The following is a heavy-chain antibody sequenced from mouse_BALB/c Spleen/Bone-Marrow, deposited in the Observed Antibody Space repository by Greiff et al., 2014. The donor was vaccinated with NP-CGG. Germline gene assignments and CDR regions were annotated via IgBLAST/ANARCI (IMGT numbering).Heavy chain of an antibody. CDR3: GCSYGNCVLAY. CDR1: GYTFTSYT. V-gene: IGHV1-4*01. CDR2: INPSSGYT. J-gene: IGHJ3*01. Sequence: VQLQQPGAELARPGASVKMSCKASGYTFTSYTMHWVKQRPGQGLEWIGYINPSSGYTNYNQKFKDKATLTADKSSSTSYMQRSRLSSEDSAYYCCGCSYGNCVLAYWGQGTLVTVSA. D-gene: IGHD2-10*02.